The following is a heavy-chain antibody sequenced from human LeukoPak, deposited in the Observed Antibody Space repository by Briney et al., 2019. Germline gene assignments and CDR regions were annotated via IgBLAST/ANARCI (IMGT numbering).Heavy chain of an antibody. V-gene: IGHV4-4*07. CDR1: GGSISSYY. Sequence: PSETLSLTCTVSGGSISSYYWSWNRQPAGKGLEWIGRIYTSGSTNSNPSLKSRVSMSVDTSKNQFSLKLSSVTAADTAVYYCARVGYSGYDVGPYFDYWGQGTLVTVSS. CDR3: ARVGYSGYDVGPYFDY. J-gene: IGHJ4*02. CDR2: IYTSGST. D-gene: IGHD5-12*01.